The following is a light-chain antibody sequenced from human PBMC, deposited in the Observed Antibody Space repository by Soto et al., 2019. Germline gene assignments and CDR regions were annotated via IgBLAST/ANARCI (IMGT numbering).Light chain of an antibody. CDR1: SSNIGAGYD. CDR3: QSYDSSLRGSKV. V-gene: IGLV1-40*01. J-gene: IGLJ2*01. Sequence: QSVLTQPPSVSGAPGQRVTISCTGSSSNIGAGYDVHWYQQLPGTAPKLLIYGNSNRPSGVPVRFSGSKSGTSASLAITGLQAEDEADYYCQSYDSSLRGSKVFGGGTKLTVL. CDR2: GNS.